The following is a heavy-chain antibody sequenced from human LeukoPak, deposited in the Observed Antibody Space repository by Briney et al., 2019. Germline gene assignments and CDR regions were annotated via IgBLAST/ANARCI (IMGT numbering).Heavy chain of an antibody. J-gene: IGHJ4*02. CDR3: ARSVGDY. CDR1: GFTFSNYW. V-gene: IGHV3-7*01. Sequence: GGSLRLSCAASGFTFSNYWMNWVRQTPGKGLEWVANIKQDGSEKYYVDSVKGRFTISRDNAKNSLYLQMNSLRAEDTAVYYCARSVGDYWGQGTLVTVSS. CDR2: IKQDGSEK.